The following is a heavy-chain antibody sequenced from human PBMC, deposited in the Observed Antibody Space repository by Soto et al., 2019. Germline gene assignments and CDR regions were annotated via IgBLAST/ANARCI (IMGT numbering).Heavy chain of an antibody. CDR3: ARVARGHGNYQVYGMDV. V-gene: IGHV3-74*01. Sequence: LILSCAGSGFTFSSYWMHWVRQAPGKGLVLVSRINNDGSTTSYADSVKGRFTISGDSAKNTVYLQMNGLRVEDTAVYYCARVARGHGNYQVYGMDVWGQGTTVTVSS. CDR2: INNDGSTT. D-gene: IGHD1-7*01. J-gene: IGHJ6*02. CDR1: GFTFSSYW.